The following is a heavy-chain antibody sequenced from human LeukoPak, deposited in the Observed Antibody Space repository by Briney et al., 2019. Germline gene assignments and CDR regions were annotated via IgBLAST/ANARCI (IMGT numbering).Heavy chain of an antibody. CDR2: ISSSSSTI. D-gene: IGHD2-15*01. CDR1: GLTVSSYS. V-gene: IGHV3-48*02. Sequence: GGSLRLSCAASGLTVSSYSMNWVHQAPGKGLEWVSYISSSSSTIYYADSVKGRFTISRDNAKNSLYLQMNSLRDEDTAVYYCARARASGRSGFDYWGQGTLVTVSS. CDR3: ARARASGRSGFDY. J-gene: IGHJ4*02.